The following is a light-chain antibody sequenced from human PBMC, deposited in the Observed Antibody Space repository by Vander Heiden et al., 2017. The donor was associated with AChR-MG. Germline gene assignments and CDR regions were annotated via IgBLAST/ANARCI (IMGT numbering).Light chain of an antibody. CDR1: SSDVGGYNY. CDR2: DVS. Sequence: SALTQTRSVSGSPGQSATISCTGTSSDVGGYNYVSWYQQHPGKSPKLMIYDVSKRPSGVPDRFSGSKSGNTASLTISGHQAEDEADYYCCSYAGSYTYVFGTGTKVTVL. V-gene: IGLV2-11*01. CDR3: CSYAGSYTYV. J-gene: IGLJ1*01.